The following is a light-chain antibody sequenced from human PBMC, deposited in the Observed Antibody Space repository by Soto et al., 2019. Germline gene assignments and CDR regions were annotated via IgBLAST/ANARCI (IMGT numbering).Light chain of an antibody. CDR1: SSDVGHPYNY. J-gene: IGLJ3*02. CDR2: KVS. CDR3: VVWDSDLRALV. Sequence: QSALTQPASVSGSPGQSITISCTGTSSDVGHPYNYVSWYQQHPGKAPKLLIFKVSNRPSGISGRFSGSKSGNTASLTISGLQAEDEADYYCVVWDSDLRALVFGGGTKLTVL. V-gene: IGLV2-14*03.